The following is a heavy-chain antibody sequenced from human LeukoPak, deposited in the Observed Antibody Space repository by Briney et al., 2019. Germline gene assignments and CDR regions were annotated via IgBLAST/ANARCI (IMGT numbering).Heavy chain of an antibody. D-gene: IGHD2-21*01. CDR1: EFNFSNYA. V-gene: IGHV3-23*01. J-gene: IGHJ5*02. CDR2: VSGGGGNT. Sequence: GGSLILACAAPEFNFSNYAMSSVRQAPGKGLEWVSSVSGGGGNTYYADSVKGRFTISRENSKNTLFLQMNSLRAEDTALYYCAKDPFDSSQNWFDPWGQGTLVTVSS. CDR3: AKDPFDSSQNWFDP.